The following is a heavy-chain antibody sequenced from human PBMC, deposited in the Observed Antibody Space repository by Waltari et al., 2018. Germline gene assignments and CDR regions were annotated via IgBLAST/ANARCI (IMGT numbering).Heavy chain of an antibody. J-gene: IGHJ4*02. D-gene: IGHD1-1*01. Sequence: QVQLQESGPGLVKPSQTLSLTCTVPGGSISSGDYYLRWIRQPPGKGLEWIGYIYYSGSTYYNPSLKSRVTISVDTSKNQFSLKLSSVTAADTAVYYCASQNWNVAYFDYWGQGTLVTVSS. CDR2: IYYSGST. CDR3: ASQNWNVAYFDY. V-gene: IGHV4-30-4*08. CDR1: GGSISSGDYY.